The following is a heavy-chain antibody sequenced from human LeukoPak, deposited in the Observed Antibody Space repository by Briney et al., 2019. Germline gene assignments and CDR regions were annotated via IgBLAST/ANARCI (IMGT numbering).Heavy chain of an antibody. CDR3: ARGQEEWERLQRAVHFDN. CDR2: TYYRSKWYN. D-gene: IGHD1-26*01. J-gene: IGHJ4*02. CDR1: GDSVSSNSAA. Sequence: QSGPGLVKPSQTLSLTCAISGDSVSSNSAAWNWIRQSPSRGLEWLGRTYYRSKWYNDYAVSVKSRITINPDTSKNQFSLQLNSVTAADTALYYCARGQEEWERLQRAVHFDNWGQGTLVTVSS. V-gene: IGHV6-1*01.